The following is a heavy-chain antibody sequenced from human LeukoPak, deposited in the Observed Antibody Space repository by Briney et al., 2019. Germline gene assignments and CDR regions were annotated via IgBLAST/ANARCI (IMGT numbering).Heavy chain of an antibody. CDR3: ARRKYQLLSALDI. Sequence: GESLKISCKGSGYSFTSYWIGWVRQMPGKGLEWMGSIYPGDSDTRYSPSFQGQVTFSADESISTAYLRWSRLKASDTAIYYCARRKYQLLSALDIWGQGTMVTVSS. CDR1: GYSFTSYW. D-gene: IGHD2-2*01. CDR2: IYPGDSDT. V-gene: IGHV5-51*01. J-gene: IGHJ3*02.